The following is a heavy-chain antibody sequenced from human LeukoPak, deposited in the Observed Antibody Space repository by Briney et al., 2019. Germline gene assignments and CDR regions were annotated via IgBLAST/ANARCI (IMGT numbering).Heavy chain of an antibody. CDR1: GFTFSSYA. CDR2: ISGTGDRT. V-gene: IGHV3-23*01. Sequence: GGSLRLSCAASGFTFSSYAMSWVRQAPGKGLEWVSAISGTGDRTYHADSVKGRFTISRDNSKNTLYLHMNSLRAEDTAVYYCAKGYYASGSYGWFDPWGQGTLVTVSS. CDR3: AKGYYASGSYGWFDP. J-gene: IGHJ5*02. D-gene: IGHD3-10*01.